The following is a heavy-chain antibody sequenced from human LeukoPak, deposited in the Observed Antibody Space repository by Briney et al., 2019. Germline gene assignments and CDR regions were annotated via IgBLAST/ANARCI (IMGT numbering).Heavy chain of an antibody. CDR3: ASGQPYSSSWYGMDV. D-gene: IGHD6-13*01. CDR2: ISAYNGNT. Sequence: GASVKVSCKASGYTFTSYGISWVRQAPGQGLEWMGWISAYNGNTNYAQKLQGRVTMTTDPSTSTAYMELRSLRSDDTAVYYCASGQPYSSSWYGMDVWGQGTTVTVSS. CDR1: GYTFTSYG. J-gene: IGHJ6*02. V-gene: IGHV1-18*01.